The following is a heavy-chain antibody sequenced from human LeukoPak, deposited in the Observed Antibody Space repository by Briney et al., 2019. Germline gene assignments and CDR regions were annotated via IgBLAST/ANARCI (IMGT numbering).Heavy chain of an antibody. CDR2: ISGHNGNT. CDR3: ARDPSNTSGWYIYFDY. V-gene: IGHV1-18*01. Sequence: SVKVSCKASAYSFTNYGLTWVRQAPGQGLECMGWISGHNGNTAYAQNLQGRVTMTTDTSTNTAYMELRSLRSDDTAVYYCARDPSNTSGWYIYFDYWAQGTLVTVSS. CDR1: AYSFTNYG. J-gene: IGHJ4*02. D-gene: IGHD6-19*01.